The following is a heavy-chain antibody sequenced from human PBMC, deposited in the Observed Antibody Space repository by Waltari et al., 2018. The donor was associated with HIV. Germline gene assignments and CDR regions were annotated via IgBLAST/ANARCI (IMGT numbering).Heavy chain of an antibody. CDR2: ISSRSDTL. CDR3: ASGYYAFEY. Sequence: EVQLVESGGGLVQPGGSLRLSCAASGIPFGGPSMHWVRQAPGKGLEWVSYISSRSDTLHYADSVKGRFTISRDNAKNSLYLQINNLRVEDTAVYYCASGYYAFEYWGQGTLVTVSS. D-gene: IGHD3-3*01. J-gene: IGHJ4*02. V-gene: IGHV3-48*01. CDR1: GIPFGGPS.